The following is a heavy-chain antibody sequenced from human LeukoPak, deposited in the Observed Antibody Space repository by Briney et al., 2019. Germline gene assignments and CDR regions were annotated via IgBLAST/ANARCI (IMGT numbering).Heavy chain of an antibody. CDR1: GFTFSSYA. CDR2: ISGSGGST. J-gene: IGHJ4*02. CDR3: AKVYDSSGYYYVFDY. V-gene: IGHV3-23*01. D-gene: IGHD3-22*01. Sequence: GGSLRLSCAASGFTFSSYAMSWVRQAPGKGLEWGSAISGSGGSTYYADSVKGRFTISRDNSKNTLYLQMNSLRAEDTAVYYCAKVYDSSGYYYVFDYWGQGTLVTVSS.